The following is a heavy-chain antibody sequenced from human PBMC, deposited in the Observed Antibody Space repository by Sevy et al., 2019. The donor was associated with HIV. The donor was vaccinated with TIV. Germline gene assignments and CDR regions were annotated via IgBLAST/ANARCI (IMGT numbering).Heavy chain of an antibody. CDR2: ISWDGGST. D-gene: IGHD3-16*01. V-gene: IGHV3-43*01. Sequence: GGSLRLSCAASGFTFDDYTMHWVRQAPGKGLEWVSVISWDGGSTYYADSVKGRFTISRDNSKNSLYLQMNSLRTEDTALYYCAKEGGRAFDYWGQRTLVTVSS. CDR1: GFTFDDYT. J-gene: IGHJ4*02. CDR3: AKEGGRAFDY.